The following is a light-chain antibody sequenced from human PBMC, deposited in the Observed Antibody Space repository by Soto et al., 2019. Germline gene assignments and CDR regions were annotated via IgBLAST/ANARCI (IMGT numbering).Light chain of an antibody. V-gene: IGKV4-1*01. CDR1: QSVLYSSNNKNY. CDR2: WAS. Sequence: DIVMTQSPDSLAVSLGERATINCKSSQSVLYSSNNKNYLAWYQQKPGQPPKLLIYWASTRESGVPDRFSGSGSGTHFTLTISSLQAEDVAVYYCQQYFATSVTFGGGTKVEIK. J-gene: IGKJ4*01. CDR3: QQYFATSVT.